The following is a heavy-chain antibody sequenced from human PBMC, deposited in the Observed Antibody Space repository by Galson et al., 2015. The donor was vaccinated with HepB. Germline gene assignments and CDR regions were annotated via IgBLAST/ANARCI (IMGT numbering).Heavy chain of an antibody. Sequence: SVKVSCKASGYTFTGYYMHWVRQAPGQGLEWMGWINPNSGGTNYAQKFQGWVTMTRDTSISTAYMELSRLRSDDTAVYYCARGSKYYYYGMDVWGQGTTVTVSS. CDR1: GYTFTGYY. CDR3: ARGSKYYYYGMDV. J-gene: IGHJ6*02. V-gene: IGHV1-2*04. CDR2: INPNSGGT.